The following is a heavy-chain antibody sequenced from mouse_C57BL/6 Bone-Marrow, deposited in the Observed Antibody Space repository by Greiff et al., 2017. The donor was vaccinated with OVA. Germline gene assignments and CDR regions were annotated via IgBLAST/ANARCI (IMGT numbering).Heavy chain of an antibody. J-gene: IGHJ3*01. Sequence: QVQLKQSGAELVKPGASVKISCKASGYAFSSYWMHWVKQRPGKGLEWIGQIYPGDGDTNYNGKFKGKATLTADKSSSTAYMQLSSLTSEDSAVYFCARRAAQAKAWFAYWGQGTLVTVSA. CDR2: IYPGDGDT. D-gene: IGHD3-2*02. CDR3: ARRAAQAKAWFAY. CDR1: GYAFSSYW. V-gene: IGHV1-80*01.